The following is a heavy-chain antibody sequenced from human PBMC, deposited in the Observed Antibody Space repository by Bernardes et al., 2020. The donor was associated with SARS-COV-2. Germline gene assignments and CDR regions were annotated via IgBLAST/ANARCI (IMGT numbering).Heavy chain of an antibody. V-gene: IGHV3-23*01. CDR3: VRVDDY. Sequence: GGSLSLSCAASGFTFSSYAMSWVRQAPGKGLEWVSAISNSGGTTYYVDSVKGRFTISRDNSKSTLYLQMNSLRAEDTAVYYCVRVDDYWGQGTLVSVSS. CDR1: GFTFSSYA. CDR2: ISNSGGTT. D-gene: IGHD3-3*01. J-gene: IGHJ4*02.